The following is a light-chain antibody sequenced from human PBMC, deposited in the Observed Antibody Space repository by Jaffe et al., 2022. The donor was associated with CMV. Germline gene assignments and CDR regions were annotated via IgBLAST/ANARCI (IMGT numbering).Light chain of an antibody. CDR3: HQYRGFPFT. Sequence: IVMTQSPDSLSVSLGETATINCKSSQSVFSASHRKDYLAWYQQKPGQPPKLLLYWASTRHYAVPDRFRGSGSGTDFTLTITNLQPEDVAIYYCHQYRGFPFTFGPGTTVDLK. CDR2: WAS. V-gene: IGKV4-1*01. CDR1: QSVFSASHRKDY. J-gene: IGKJ3*01.